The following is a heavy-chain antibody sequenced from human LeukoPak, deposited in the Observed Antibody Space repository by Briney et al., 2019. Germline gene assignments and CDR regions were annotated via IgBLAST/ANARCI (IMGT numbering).Heavy chain of an antibody. V-gene: IGHV4-31*03. CDR1: GGSISSGGYY. CDR2: IYYSGST. D-gene: IGHD3-22*01. CDR3: ARTTYYYDSSGHDY. J-gene: IGHJ4*02. Sequence: SETLSLTCTVSGGSISSGGYYWSWIRQHPGKGLKWIGYIYYSGSTYYNPSLKSRVTISVDTSKNQFSLKLSSVTAADTAVYYCARTTYYYDSSGHDYWGQGTLVTVSS.